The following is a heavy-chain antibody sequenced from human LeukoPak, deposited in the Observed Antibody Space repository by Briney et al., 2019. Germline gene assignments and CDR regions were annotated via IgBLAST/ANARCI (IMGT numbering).Heavy chain of an antibody. CDR3: AILCSGYDWGPLPFFSGGCVDY. J-gene: IGHJ4*02. Sequence: GASVKVSCKASGYTFTSYGISWVRQAPGQGLEWMGWISAYNGNTNYAQKLQGGVTMTTDTSTSTAYMELRSLRSDDTAVYYCAILCSGYDWGPLPFFSGGCVDYWGRGTLVTVSS. D-gene: IGHD5-12*01. V-gene: IGHV1-18*01. CDR2: ISAYNGNT. CDR1: GYTFTSYG.